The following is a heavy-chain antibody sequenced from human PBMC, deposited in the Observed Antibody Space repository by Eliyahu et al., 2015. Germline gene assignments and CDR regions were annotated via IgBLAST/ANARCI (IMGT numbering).Heavy chain of an antibody. CDR3: TRCGGGYRWFDP. Sequence: EVQLVESGGGLVQPGRSLRLSCTPSGFTFGDYAMSWVRQAPGKGLEWVGFIRSKAYGGTTEYAASVKGRFTISRDDSKSIAYLQMNSLKTEDTAVYYCTRCGGGYRWFDPWGQGTLVTVSS. V-gene: IGHV3-49*04. CDR2: IRSKAYGGTT. J-gene: IGHJ5*02. D-gene: IGHD3-22*01. CDR1: GFTFGDYA.